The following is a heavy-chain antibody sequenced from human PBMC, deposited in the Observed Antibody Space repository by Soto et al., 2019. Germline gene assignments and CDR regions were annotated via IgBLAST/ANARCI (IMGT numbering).Heavy chain of an antibody. D-gene: IGHD4-17*01. J-gene: IGHJ3*02. CDR1: GFTFSSYG. CDR3: ANDYGDYVLGAFDI. Sequence: QVQLVESGGGVVQPGRSLRLSCAASGFTFSSYGMHWVRQAPGKGLEWVAVISYDGSNKYYADSVKGRFTTSRDNSKNTMYLQMNSLRAEDTAVYYCANDYGDYVLGAFDIWGQGTMVTVSS. V-gene: IGHV3-30*18. CDR2: ISYDGSNK.